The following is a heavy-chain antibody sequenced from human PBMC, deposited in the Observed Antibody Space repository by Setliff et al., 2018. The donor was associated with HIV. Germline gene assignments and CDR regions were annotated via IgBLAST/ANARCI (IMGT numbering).Heavy chain of an antibody. CDR2: LYPSGIT. D-gene: IGHD3-16*01. Sequence: PGGSLRLSCVVSGFTVSTKYMSWVRQAPGKGLEWVSILYPSGITNYAASVKGRFTISRDDAKMSLYLQMNSLGAEDTAVYYCARSGGIGNYHWDVWGKGTTVTVSS. J-gene: IGHJ6*03. CDR3: ARSGGIGNYHWDV. V-gene: IGHV3-66*01. CDR1: GFTVSTKY.